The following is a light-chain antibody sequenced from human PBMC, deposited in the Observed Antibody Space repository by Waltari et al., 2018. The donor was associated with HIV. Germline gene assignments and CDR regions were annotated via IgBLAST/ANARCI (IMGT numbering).Light chain of an antibody. CDR1: SSNIGSNY. CDR2: RNN. V-gene: IGLV1-47*01. J-gene: IGLJ2*01. Sequence: QSVLTQPPSASGTPGHRVTIPCSGSSSNIGSNYVYWYQQLPGTAPKLLIYRNNQRPSGVPDRFSGSKSGTSASLAISGLRSEDEADYYCATWDDSLSVVVFGGGTKLTVL. CDR3: ATWDDSLSVVV.